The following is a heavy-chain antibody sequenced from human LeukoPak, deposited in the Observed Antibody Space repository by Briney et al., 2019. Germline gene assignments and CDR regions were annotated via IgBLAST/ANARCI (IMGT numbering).Heavy chain of an antibody. V-gene: IGHV3-21*01. CDR3: ARDSSGWQENAFDI. J-gene: IGHJ3*02. Sequence: TGGSLRLSCAASEFTSSRYTMNWVRQAPGKGLEWVSSISSSSRYIYYADSVKGRFTISRDNAKNSLYLQMNSLRAEDTAMYYCARDSSGWQENAFDIWGQGTMVTVSS. D-gene: IGHD6-19*01. CDR2: ISSSSRYI. CDR1: EFTSSRYT.